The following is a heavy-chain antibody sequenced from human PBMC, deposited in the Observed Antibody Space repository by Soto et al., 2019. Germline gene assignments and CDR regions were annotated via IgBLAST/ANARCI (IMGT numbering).Heavy chain of an antibody. Sequence: ASVKVSCKASGYTFTGYYMHWVRQAPGQGLEWMGWINPNSGGTNYAQKFQGRVTMTRDTSISTAYMELSRLRSDDTAVYYCATPGVVPDAKTYYYGMDVWGQGTTVTVSS. J-gene: IGHJ6*02. D-gene: IGHD2-2*01. CDR2: INPNSGGT. CDR3: ATPGVVPDAKTYYYGMDV. CDR1: GYTFTGYY. V-gene: IGHV1-2*02.